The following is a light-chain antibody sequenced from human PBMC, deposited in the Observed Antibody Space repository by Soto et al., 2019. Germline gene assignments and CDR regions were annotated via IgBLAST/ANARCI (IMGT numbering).Light chain of an antibody. J-gene: IGKJ4*01. V-gene: IGKV1-12*01. CDR3: QQAKNYPLA. CDR2: DAS. CDR1: QGISTW. Sequence: DIQMTQSPSSVSASVGDRVTIPCRASQGISTWLAWYQQKPGKVPELLIYDASTLQSGVPSRVSGSGSGTDFTLTISSLQPEDSASYFGQQAKNYPLAFGGGTKVEI.